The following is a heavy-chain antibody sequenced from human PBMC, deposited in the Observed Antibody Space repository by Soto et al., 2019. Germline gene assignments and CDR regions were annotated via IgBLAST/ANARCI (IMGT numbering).Heavy chain of an antibody. CDR1: GITFSSYS. CDR3: ARGPIAARRGASDI. V-gene: IGHV3-48*01. J-gene: IGHJ3*02. CDR2: ISGSSSVI. Sequence: VQLVESGGGLIQPGGSLRPSCAVSGITFSSYSMNWVRQAPGKGLEWVSYISGSSSVIYYSESVKGRSTISRDNGNNSVSLQINGLRADDTAVYYCARGPIAARRGASDIWGQGTMVTVSS. D-gene: IGHD6-6*01.